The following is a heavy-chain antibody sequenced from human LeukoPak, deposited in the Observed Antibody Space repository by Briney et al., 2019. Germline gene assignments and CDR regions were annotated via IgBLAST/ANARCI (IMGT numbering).Heavy chain of an antibody. CDR2: ISSSSSYI. CDR1: GFTLSGYS. J-gene: IGHJ4*02. Sequence: GGSLNLSGEASGFTLSGYSLTWVRKPPGRGLEWVSSISSSSSYIYYADSVKGRFTISRDNAKNSLYLQMNSLRAEDTAVYYCARDQDGFDYWGQGTLVTVSS. CDR3: ARDQDGFDY. V-gene: IGHV3-21*01.